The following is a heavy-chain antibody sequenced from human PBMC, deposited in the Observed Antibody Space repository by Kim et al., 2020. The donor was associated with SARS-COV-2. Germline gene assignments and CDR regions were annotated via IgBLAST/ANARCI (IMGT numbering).Heavy chain of an antibody. CDR1: GFTFDDYV. J-gene: IGHJ6*02. Sequence: GGSLRLSCAASGFTFDDYVMHWVRQAPGKGLEWVSGISWNSGSIGYADSVKGRFTISRDNAKNSLYLQMNSLRAEDTALYYCATGGVAAGGVYYGMDVWGQGTTVTVSS. D-gene: IGHD3-16*01. CDR2: ISWNSGSI. CDR3: ATGGVAAGGVYYGMDV. V-gene: IGHV3-9*01.